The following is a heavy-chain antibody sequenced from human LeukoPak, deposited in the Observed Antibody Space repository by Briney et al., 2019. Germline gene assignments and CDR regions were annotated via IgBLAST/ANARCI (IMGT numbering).Heavy chain of an antibody. Sequence: GGSLRLSCAVSGFTVSASYMSWVRQAPGKGLEWVSYISSSGSTIYYADSVSGRFTISRDNAKNSLYLQMNSLSAEDTAVYYCAELGITMIGGVWGKGTTVTISS. V-gene: IGHV3-11*04. CDR1: GFTVSASY. D-gene: IGHD3-10*02. CDR2: ISSSGSTI. CDR3: AELGITMIGGV. J-gene: IGHJ6*04.